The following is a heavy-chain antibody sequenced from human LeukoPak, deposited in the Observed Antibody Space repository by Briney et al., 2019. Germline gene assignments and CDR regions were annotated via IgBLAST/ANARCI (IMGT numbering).Heavy chain of an antibody. CDR2: IHYSGSD. J-gene: IGHJ4*02. CDR1: GGSISSSSY. Sequence: PSETLSLTCTVSGGSISSSSYWGWIRQPPGKGLEWIGSIHYSGSDYYNPSLKSRATISIDTSKNQFFLKLNSVTAADTALYYCALPSCSSTSYYFDWWGQGTLVTVSS. D-gene: IGHD2-2*01. CDR3: ALPSCSSTSYYFDW. V-gene: IGHV4-39*01.